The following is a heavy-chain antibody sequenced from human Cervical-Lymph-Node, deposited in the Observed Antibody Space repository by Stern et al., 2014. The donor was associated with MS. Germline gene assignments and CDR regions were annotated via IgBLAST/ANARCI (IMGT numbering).Heavy chain of an antibody. CDR3: ARMREYCSGGICFAGYYDY. CDR2: IFSTDET. Sequence: ESDPVLVKPPETLTLPCSVSGFSLSNSAMGVSWIRQPPGKALECLANIFSTDETAYTTSLKSRLTISKDTSKSQVVLTMTNVDPVDTATYYCARMREYCSGGICFAGYYDYWGQGTLVTVSS. D-gene: IGHD2-15*01. V-gene: IGHV2-26*01. J-gene: IGHJ4*02. CDR1: GFSLSNSAMG.